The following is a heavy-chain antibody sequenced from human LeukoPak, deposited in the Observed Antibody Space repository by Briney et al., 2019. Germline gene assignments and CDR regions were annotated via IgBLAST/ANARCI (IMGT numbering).Heavy chain of an antibody. Sequence: GRSLRLSCAASGFTFDDYAMHWVRQAPGKGLEWVSGISWNSGSIGYADSVKGRFTISRDNAKNSLYLQMNSLRAEGTALYYCAKDVLNYYDSSGYFDYWGQGTLVTVSS. J-gene: IGHJ4*02. CDR3: AKDVLNYYDSSGYFDY. CDR2: ISWNSGSI. V-gene: IGHV3-9*01. CDR1: GFTFDDYA. D-gene: IGHD3-22*01.